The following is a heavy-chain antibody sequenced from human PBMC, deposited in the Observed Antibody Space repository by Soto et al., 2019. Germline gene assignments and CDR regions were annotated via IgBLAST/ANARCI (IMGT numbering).Heavy chain of an antibody. D-gene: IGHD3-10*01. CDR3: ARVLVRGVIIDY. CDR2: IYYSGST. V-gene: IGHV4-30-4*01. Sequence: QVQLQESGPGLVKPSQTLSLTCTVSGGSISSGDYYWSWIRQPPGKGLEWIGYIYYSGSTYYNPSLQSRVTIAVDTSKHQFSLKLSSVTAADTAVYYCARVLVRGVIIDYWGQGTLVTVSS. CDR1: GGSISSGDYY. J-gene: IGHJ4*02.